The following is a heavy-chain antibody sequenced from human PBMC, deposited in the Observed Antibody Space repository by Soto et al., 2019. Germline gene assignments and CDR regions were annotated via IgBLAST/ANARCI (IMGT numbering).Heavy chain of an antibody. CDR3: ARVESDSWLDF. Sequence: QVQLQESGPGLVKPSQTLSLTCTVSGGSINSGAHYWSWVRQHPGKGLEWIGYIYYSGDTQYNPSLQXRXTXSXXTPKNQFSLRLNSVTAADTAVYYCARVESDSWLDFWGQGTLVTVSS. CDR2: IYYSGDT. CDR1: GGSINSGAHY. J-gene: IGHJ4*02. D-gene: IGHD6-13*01. V-gene: IGHV4-31*03.